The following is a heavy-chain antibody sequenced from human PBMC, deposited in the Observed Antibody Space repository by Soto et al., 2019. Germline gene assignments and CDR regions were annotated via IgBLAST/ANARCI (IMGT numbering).Heavy chain of an antibody. CDR2: IYPGDSDT. D-gene: IGHD6-13*01. J-gene: IGHJ6*02. CDR1: GYSFTSYW. CDR3: ARHHGSPGSYFGMDV. Sequence: PGESLKISCNGSGYSFTSYWIGWVRQMPGKGLEWMGIIYPGDSDTRYSPSFQGQVTISADKSINTAYLRWRSLKASDTAVYYCARHHGSPGSYFGMDVWGRGTTVTVSS. V-gene: IGHV5-51*01.